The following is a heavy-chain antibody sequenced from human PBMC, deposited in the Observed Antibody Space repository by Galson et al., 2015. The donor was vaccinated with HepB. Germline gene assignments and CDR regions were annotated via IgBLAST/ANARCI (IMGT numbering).Heavy chain of an antibody. CDR1: GFIFTNYG. Sequence: SLRLSCAASGFIFTNYGMHWVRQAPGKGLEWVALIWSDGSTKFHADSVKGRFTISSDNSKNTLYLQMNSLRAEDTAVYHCTREACVAAPATFDNWGQGTLVTVSS. J-gene: IGHJ4*02. D-gene: IGHD6-25*01. V-gene: IGHV3-33*01. CDR2: IWSDGSTK. CDR3: TREACVAAPATFDN.